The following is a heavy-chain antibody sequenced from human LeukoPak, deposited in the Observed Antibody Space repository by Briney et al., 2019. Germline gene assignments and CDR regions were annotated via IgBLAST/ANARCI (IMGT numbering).Heavy chain of an antibody. J-gene: IGHJ4*02. CDR3: AKLPGRAAGQDY. CDR1: GFTFSSYS. CDR2: ISSSSSYI. D-gene: IGHD1-26*01. Sequence: GGSLGLSCAASGFTFSSYSINWVRQAPGKGLEWVSSISSSSSYIYYADSVKGRFTISRDNAENSLYLQMNSLRAEDTAVYYCAKLPGRAAGQDYWGRGTLVTVSS. V-gene: IGHV3-21*01.